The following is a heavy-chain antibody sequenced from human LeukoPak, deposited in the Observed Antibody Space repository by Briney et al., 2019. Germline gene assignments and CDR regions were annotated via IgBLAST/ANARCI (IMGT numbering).Heavy chain of an antibody. D-gene: IGHD3-22*01. V-gene: IGHV3-30*04. CDR1: GFTFSSYA. J-gene: IGHJ4*02. CDR2: ISYDGSNK. Sequence: GGSLRLSCAASGFTFSSYAMHWVRQAPGKGLEWVAVISYDGSNKYYADSVKGRFTISRDNAKNSLYLQMNSLRAEDTAVYYCARDIDSSGYYFDYWGQGTLVTVSS. CDR3: ARDIDSSGYYFDY.